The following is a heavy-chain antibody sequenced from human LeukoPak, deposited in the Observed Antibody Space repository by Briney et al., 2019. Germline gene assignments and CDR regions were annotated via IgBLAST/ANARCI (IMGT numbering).Heavy chain of an antibody. CDR2: INPNSGGT. Sequence: ASVKVSCKAAGYTFTGYYMHWVRQAPGQGLEWMGWINPNSGGTNYAQKFQGRVTMTRDTSISTAYMELSRLRSDDTAVYYCARGSSSWYYFDYWGQGTLVTVSS. D-gene: IGHD6-13*01. CDR3: ARGSSSWYYFDY. V-gene: IGHV1-2*02. J-gene: IGHJ4*02. CDR1: GYTFTGYY.